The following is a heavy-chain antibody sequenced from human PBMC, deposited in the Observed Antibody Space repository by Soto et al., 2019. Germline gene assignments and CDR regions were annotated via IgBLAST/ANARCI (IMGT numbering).Heavy chain of an antibody. J-gene: IGHJ4*02. CDR1: GYTFSNYG. CDR3: ARYYSREREYYFDH. Sequence: QVQLVQSGADVKQPGASVKVSCEASGYTFSNYGISWLRQAPGQGLEWMGWISGYTGNKDYAQKFQARVTMTIDTSTSTTYMELGNLRPYDTAVEYCARYYSREREYYFDHWGQGTLVTVSS. D-gene: IGHD1-1*01. CDR2: ISGYTGNK. V-gene: IGHV1-18*01.